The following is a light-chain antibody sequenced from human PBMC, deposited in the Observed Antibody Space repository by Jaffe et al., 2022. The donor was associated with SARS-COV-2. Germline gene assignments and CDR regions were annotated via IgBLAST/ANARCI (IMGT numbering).Light chain of an antibody. CDR1: SSNIGAGYD. V-gene: IGLV1-40*01. CDR2: GNT. CDR3: QSYDTSLSGWV. Sequence: QSVLTQPPSVSGAPGQRVTISCTGSSSNIGAGYDVHWYQHLPGTAPKPLIYGNTNRPSGVPDRFSASKSGTSASLAIAGLQAEDEADYYCQSYDTSLSGWVFGGGTKLTVL. J-gene: IGLJ2*01.